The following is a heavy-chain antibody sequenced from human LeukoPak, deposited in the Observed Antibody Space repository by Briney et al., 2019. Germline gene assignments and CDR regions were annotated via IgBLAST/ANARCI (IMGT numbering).Heavy chain of an antibody. CDR3: ADHYYDSSGYYVPLDF. Sequence: GASVKVSCKASGGTFSSYAISWVRQAPGQGLEWMGGIIPIFGTANYAQKFQGRVTITADESTSTAYMELSSLRSEDTAVYYCADHYYDSSGYYVPLDFWGQGTLVTVSS. CDR2: IIPIFGTA. D-gene: IGHD3-22*01. J-gene: IGHJ4*02. CDR1: GGTFSSYA. V-gene: IGHV1-69*13.